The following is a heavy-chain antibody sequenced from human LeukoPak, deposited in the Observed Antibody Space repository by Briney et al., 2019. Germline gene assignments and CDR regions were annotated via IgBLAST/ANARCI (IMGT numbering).Heavy chain of an antibody. J-gene: IGHJ5*02. CDR2: MNIDGSSI. CDR3: ARAGGGDSRMAYDP. CDR1: GFTFSDYW. V-gene: IGHV3-74*01. D-gene: IGHD6-13*01. Sequence: PGGSLRLSCAASGFTFSDYWMYWFCQAPGEGLVWVSRMNIDGSSISYADSVKGRFTMSRDNAKNTLYLQMNSLRVEDTAVYYCARAGGGDSRMAYDPWGQGTLVTVSS.